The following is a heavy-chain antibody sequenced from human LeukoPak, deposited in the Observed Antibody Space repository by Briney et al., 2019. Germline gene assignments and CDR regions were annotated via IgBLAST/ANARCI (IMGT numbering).Heavy chain of an antibody. Sequence: ASLSVSSTASGYTFTVYYMHWGRQAPGQGVGWMGWINPNSGGTTYAQKFRGRVTMTRDSPISTAYMELSRLRSDDTAVYYGVRGPLPYYYDSSGYYAFDIWGQGTMVTVSS. CDR3: VRGPLPYYYDSSGYYAFDI. V-gene: IGHV1-2*02. J-gene: IGHJ3*02. D-gene: IGHD3-22*01. CDR1: GYTFTVYY. CDR2: INPNSGGT.